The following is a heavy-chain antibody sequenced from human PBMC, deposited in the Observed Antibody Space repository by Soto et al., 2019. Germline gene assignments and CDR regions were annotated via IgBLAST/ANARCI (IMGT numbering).Heavy chain of an antibody. CDR1: GFTFRNNV. V-gene: IGHV3-23*01. Sequence: PGVSLRLSCAASGFTFRNNVLSWVRQAPGKGLDWVSGITGSGRDTYYADSVKGRFTISRDNSKNMVFLQMKSLRDEDTALYYCAKNRLDNSPSEIDSWGPGT. CDR2: ITGSGRDT. CDR3: AKNRLDNSPSEIDS. D-gene: IGHD5-12*01. J-gene: IGHJ4*02.